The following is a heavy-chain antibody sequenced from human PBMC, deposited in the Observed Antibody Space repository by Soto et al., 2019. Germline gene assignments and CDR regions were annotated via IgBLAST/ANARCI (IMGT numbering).Heavy chain of an antibody. D-gene: IGHD3-22*01. V-gene: IGHV2-26*01. CDR3: ARSYYIPTHPIDAFDI. CDR1: GFSLSNARMG. Sequence: QVTLKESGPVLVKPTETLTLTCTVSGFSLSNARMGVSWIRQPPGKALEWLAHIFSNDEKSYITSLKSRLTISKDTSKSQVVRTMTNMDPVDTATYYCARSYYIPTHPIDAFDIWGQGTMVTVSS. J-gene: IGHJ3*02. CDR2: IFSNDEK.